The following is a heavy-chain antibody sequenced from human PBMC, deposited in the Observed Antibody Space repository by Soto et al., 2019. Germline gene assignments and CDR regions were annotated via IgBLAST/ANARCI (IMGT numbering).Heavy chain of an antibody. J-gene: IGHJ2*01. CDR2: THSTGRT. Sequence: SETLSLTCSVSGGSISSSVYLWGWIRQSPGKGLEWIGNTHSTGRTYYNPSLQSRVAISGDTSKSQLSLKLSSVTAADTAVYFCASFQIHKSTWSFWGLGTLVTVSS. CDR1: GGSISSSVYL. CDR3: ASFQIHKSTWSF. D-gene: IGHD3-3*02. V-gene: IGHV4-39*01.